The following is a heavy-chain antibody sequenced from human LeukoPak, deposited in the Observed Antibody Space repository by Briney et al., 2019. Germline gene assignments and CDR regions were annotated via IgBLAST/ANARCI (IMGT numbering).Heavy chain of an antibody. CDR1: GGSISSYY. D-gene: IGHD3-16*01. Sequence: SETLSLTCTVSGGSISSYYWSWIRQPPGKGLEWIGYIYSSGSTNYNPSLKSRVTISVDTSNNQFSLKLSSVTAADTDVYFCARRLGGRDASDIWGQGTMVAVSS. V-gene: IGHV4-59*08. CDR3: ARRLGGRDASDI. CDR2: IYSSGST. J-gene: IGHJ3*02.